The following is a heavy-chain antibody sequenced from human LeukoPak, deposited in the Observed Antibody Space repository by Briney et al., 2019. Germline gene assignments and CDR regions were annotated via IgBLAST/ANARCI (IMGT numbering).Heavy chain of an antibody. CDR2: IYHSGST. V-gene: IGHV4-34*01. J-gene: IGHJ5*02. CDR1: GGSFSGYY. CDR3: ARARSSSEYNWFDP. D-gene: IGHD6-6*01. Sequence: TPSETLSLTCAVYGGSFSGYYWSWIRQPPGKGLEWIGSIYHSGSTYYNPSLKSRVTISVDTSSNQFSLKLASVTAADTAVYYCARARSSSEYNWFDPWGQGTLVTVSS.